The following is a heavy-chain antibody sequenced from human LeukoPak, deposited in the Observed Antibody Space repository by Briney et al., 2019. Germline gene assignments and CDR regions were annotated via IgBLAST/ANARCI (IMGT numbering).Heavy chain of an antibody. V-gene: IGHV1-24*01. Sequence: ASVKVSCKVSGYTLTELSMHWVRQAPGKGLEWMGGFDPEDGETIYAQKFQGRVTMTEDTSTDTAYMELSSLRSEDTAVYYCATVRYYDSSGYSRYYYYMDVWGKGTTVTVSS. CDR1: GYTLTELS. D-gene: IGHD3-22*01. J-gene: IGHJ6*03. CDR2: FDPEDGET. CDR3: ATVRYYDSSGYSRYYYYMDV.